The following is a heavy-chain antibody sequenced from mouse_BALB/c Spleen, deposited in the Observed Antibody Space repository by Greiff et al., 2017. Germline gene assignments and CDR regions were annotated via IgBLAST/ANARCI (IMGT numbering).Heavy chain of an antibody. CDR3: ARLGRGGYYFDY. CDR1: GFTFSSYG. D-gene: IGHD4-1*01. Sequence: EVQLVESGGDLVKPGGSLKLSCAASGFTFSSYGMSWVRQTPDKRLEWVATISSGGSYTYYPDSVKGRFTISRDNAKNTLYLQMSSLKSEDTAMYYCARLGRGGYYFDYWGQGTTLTVSS. V-gene: IGHV5-6*01. J-gene: IGHJ2*01. CDR2: ISSGGSYT.